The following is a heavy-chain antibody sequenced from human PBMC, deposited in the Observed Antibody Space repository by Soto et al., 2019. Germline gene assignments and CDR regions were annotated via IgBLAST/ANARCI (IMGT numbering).Heavy chain of an antibody. CDR3: ARIMIVVDEVWYFDL. CDR2: IYYSGST. D-gene: IGHD3-22*01. V-gene: IGHV4-30-4*01. CDR1: GGSISSGDYY. J-gene: IGHJ2*01. Sequence: QVQLQESGPGLVKPSQTLSLTCTVSGGSISSGDYYWSWIRQPPGKGLEWIGYIYYSGSTYYNPSLKSRVTVSVDTSKNQFSLKLSSVTAADTAVYYCARIMIVVDEVWYFDLWGRGTLVTVSS.